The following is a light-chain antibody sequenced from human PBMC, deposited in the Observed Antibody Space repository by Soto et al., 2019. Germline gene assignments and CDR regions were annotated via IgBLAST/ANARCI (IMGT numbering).Light chain of an antibody. CDR2: GTS. V-gene: IGKV1-17*03. CDR1: QGISNY. J-gene: IGKJ5*01. CDR3: QQGNSYPPP. Sequence: DIQVTQSPSALSSSVGDRVPITCLASQGISNYLDWYQQKPGKVPRFLIYGTSNLQSGVPSRFSGTGSGTEFTLTISSLQPEDFATYFCQQGNSYPPPFGQGTRLEI.